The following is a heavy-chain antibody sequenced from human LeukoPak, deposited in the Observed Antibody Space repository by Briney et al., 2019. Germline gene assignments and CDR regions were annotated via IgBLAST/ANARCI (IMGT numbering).Heavy chain of an antibody. CDR1: GGSISSYY. V-gene: IGHV4-4*07. Sequence: SETLSLTCSVSGGSISSYYWSWIRQPAGKQPEWIGRMYTSGSTYYNPSLKSRVIMSADTSKNQFSLKLTSVTAADTSVYYCAREGGPGGDYGSIDSWGQGTLVTVSS. CDR2: MYTSGST. J-gene: IGHJ4*02. D-gene: IGHD4-17*01. CDR3: AREGGPGGDYGSIDS.